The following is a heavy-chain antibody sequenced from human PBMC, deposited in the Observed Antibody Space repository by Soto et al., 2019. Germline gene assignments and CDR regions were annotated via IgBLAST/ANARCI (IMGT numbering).Heavy chain of an antibody. Sequence: WGALRLSGAASGFTFSIYVMAWSRQAPGKGLEWGAVISYEGSNKYYAASVKARFTISSDNSKNTLYLQMNSPRAEDTAVYYCEKDQVLVVVAAAFEFWGKGTLDTVSX. CDR1: GFTFSIYV. CDR3: EKDQVLVVVAAAFEF. V-gene: IGHV3-30*18. J-gene: IGHJ4*02. CDR2: ISYEGSNK. D-gene: IGHD2-15*01.